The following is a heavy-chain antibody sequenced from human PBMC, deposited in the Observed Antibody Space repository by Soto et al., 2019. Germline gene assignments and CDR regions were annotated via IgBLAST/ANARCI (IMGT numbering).Heavy chain of an antibody. CDR1: GFSLSNARMG. V-gene: IGHV2-26*01. Sequence: QVTLKESGPVLVKPTETLTLTCTVSGFSLSNARMGVSWIRQPPGKALEWLAHIFSNDEKSSSTSMKSRLTISKDTPKSQVVLTMTNTDPVDTAAYYCARVWDSSSVGKDAFDIWRQGTIVTLSS. CDR3: ARVWDSSSVGKDAFDI. D-gene: IGHD6-13*01. J-gene: IGHJ3*02. CDR2: IFSNDEK.